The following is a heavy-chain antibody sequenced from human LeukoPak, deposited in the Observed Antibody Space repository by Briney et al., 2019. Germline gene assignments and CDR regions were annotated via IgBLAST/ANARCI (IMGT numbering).Heavy chain of an antibody. CDR3: ARHRGYYDSREVDY. Sequence: SQTLSLTCTVSGGSISSSSYYWGWIRQPPGKGLEWIGSVYYSGSTYYNPSLKSRVTISVDTSKNQFSLKLSSVTAADTAVYYCARHRGYYDSREVDYWGQGTLVTVSS. V-gene: IGHV4-39*01. J-gene: IGHJ4*02. CDR1: GGSISSSSYY. CDR2: VYYSGST. D-gene: IGHD3-22*01.